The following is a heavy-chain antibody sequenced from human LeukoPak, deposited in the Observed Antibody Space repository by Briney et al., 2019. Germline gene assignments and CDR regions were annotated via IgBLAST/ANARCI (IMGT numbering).Heavy chain of an antibody. CDR3: ATLYGQQLAQNYFDY. CDR1: GYSFINYW. J-gene: IGHJ4*02. V-gene: IGHV5-51*01. Sequence: RSGESLKISCKGSGYSFINYWIGWVRQMPGKGLEWMGIIYPGDSDTRYSPSFQGQVTISADKSISTAYLQWSSLKASDTAMYYCATLYGQQLAQNYFDYWGQGTLVTVSS. CDR2: IYPGDSDT. D-gene: IGHD6-6*01.